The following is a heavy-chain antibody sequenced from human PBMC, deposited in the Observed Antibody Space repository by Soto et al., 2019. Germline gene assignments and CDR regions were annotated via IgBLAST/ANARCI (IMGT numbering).Heavy chain of an antibody. V-gene: IGHV3-64D*08. J-gene: IGHJ6*02. CDR3: AKDKGTTIKKVTMDV. Sequence: GGSLRLSCSASGFTFSSFALHWVRQAPGKGLEYVSGVSSNGGSTDYADNVKGRFTISRENSKNTLYLQMSSLRVEDTAVYYCAKDKGTTIKKVTMDVWGQGATVTVSS. CDR2: VSSNGGST. D-gene: IGHD4-4*01. CDR1: GFTFSSFA.